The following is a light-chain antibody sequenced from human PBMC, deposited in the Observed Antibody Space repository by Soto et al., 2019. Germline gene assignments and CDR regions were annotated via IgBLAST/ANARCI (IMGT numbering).Light chain of an antibody. CDR3: HQLTSNPLT. CDR1: QGITNY. V-gene: IGKV1-9*01. Sequence: DIQLTQSPSFLSASVGDRVTITCRASQGITNYLAWYQQKPGKAPNLLIYAASTLQGGVPSRFSGSGSGTEFTLTISSLQPEEVATYYCHQLTSNPLTFGGGTKVEIK. J-gene: IGKJ4*01. CDR2: AAS.